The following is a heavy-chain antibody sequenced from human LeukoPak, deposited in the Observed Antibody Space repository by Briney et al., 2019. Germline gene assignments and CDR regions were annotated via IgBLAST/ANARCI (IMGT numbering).Heavy chain of an antibody. Sequence: GGSLRLSCAASGFTFSTYAMHWVRQAPGKGLEWVAVISYDGSNKYYADSVKGRFTISRDTSKNTLYLQMNRLRAEDTAVYFCARDPPYDSGTYPDYWGQGTLVTVSS. CDR1: GFTFSTYA. J-gene: IGHJ4*02. V-gene: IGHV3-30*01. D-gene: IGHD1-26*01. CDR3: ARDPPYDSGTYPDY. CDR2: ISYDGSNK.